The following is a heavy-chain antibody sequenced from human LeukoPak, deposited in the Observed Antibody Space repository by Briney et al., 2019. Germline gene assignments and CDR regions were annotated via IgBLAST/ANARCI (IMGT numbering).Heavy chain of an antibody. Sequence: GGSLRLSCAASGFTFGSYGMHWVRQAPGKGLEWVAVISYDGGNKYYADSVKGRFTISRDNSKNTLYLQMNSLRAEDTAVYYCAKDQELDAFDIWGQGTMVTVSS. V-gene: IGHV3-30*18. CDR1: GFTFGSYG. CDR2: ISYDGGNK. D-gene: IGHD5-24*01. J-gene: IGHJ3*02. CDR3: AKDQELDAFDI.